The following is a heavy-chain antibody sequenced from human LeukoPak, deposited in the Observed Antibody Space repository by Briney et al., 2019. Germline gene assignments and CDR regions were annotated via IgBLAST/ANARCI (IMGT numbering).Heavy chain of an antibody. CDR1: GFTFSSYA. D-gene: IGHD2-2*01. CDR2: INHSGST. V-gene: IGHV4-34*01. J-gene: IGHJ5*02. CDR3: ASIVVVPAAMPASHWFDP. Sequence: GSLRLSCAASGFTFSSYAMSWVRQPPGKGLEWIGEINHSGSTNYNPSLKSRVTISVDTSKNQFSLKLSSVTAADTAVYYCASIVVVPAAMPASHWFDPWGQGTLVTVSS.